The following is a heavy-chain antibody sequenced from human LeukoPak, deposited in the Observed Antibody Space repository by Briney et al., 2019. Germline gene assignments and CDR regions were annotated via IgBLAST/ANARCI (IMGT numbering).Heavy chain of an antibody. J-gene: IGHJ3*02. CDR2: INPNSGGT. D-gene: IGHD3-9*01. CDR1: GYTFTSYY. V-gene: IGHV1-2*02. CDR3: ASWGYDILTGYPDAFDI. Sequence: ASVKVSCKASGYTFTSYYMHWVRQAPGQGLEWMGWINPNSGGTNYAQKFQGRVTMTRDTSISTAYMELSRLRSDDTAVYYCASWGYDILTGYPDAFDIWGQGTMVTVSS.